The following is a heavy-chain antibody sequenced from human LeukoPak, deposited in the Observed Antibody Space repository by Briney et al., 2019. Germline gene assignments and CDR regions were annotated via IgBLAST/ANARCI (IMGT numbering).Heavy chain of an antibody. J-gene: IGHJ4*02. CDR3: ARDGGYGGYDDY. V-gene: IGHV4-39*07. CDR1: GGSISSSSYY. Sequence: SETLSLTCTVSGGSISSSSYYWGWIRQPPGTGLEWIGSIYYSGSTYYNPSLKSRVTISVDTSKNQFSLKLSSVTAADTAVYYCARDGGYGGYDDYWGQGNLVTVSS. CDR2: IYYSGST. D-gene: IGHD5-12*01.